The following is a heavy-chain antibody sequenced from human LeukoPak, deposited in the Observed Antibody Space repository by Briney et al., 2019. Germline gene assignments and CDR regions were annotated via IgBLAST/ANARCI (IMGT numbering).Heavy chain of an antibody. V-gene: IGHV1-69*06. D-gene: IGHD2-15*01. J-gene: IGHJ4*02. Sequence: SVKVSCKASGGTFISYAISWVRQAPGQGLEWMGGIIPIFGTANYAQKFQGRVTITADKSTSTAYMELSSLRSEDTAVYYCARDPPYCSGGSCYTPYFDYWGQGTLVTVSS. CDR3: ARDPPYCSGGSCYTPYFDY. CDR2: IIPIFGTA. CDR1: GGTFISYA.